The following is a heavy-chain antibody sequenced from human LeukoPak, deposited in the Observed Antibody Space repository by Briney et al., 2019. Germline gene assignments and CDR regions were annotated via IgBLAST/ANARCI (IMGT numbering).Heavy chain of an antibody. Sequence: ASVKVSCKASGYRFTDYHMHWVRQAPGQGLERMGWINPNTGGTNYAQSFQGRVTMSRDTSITTSYMELSNLLFDDTALYYCARGGHGHTQNDYWGQGTLVTVSS. CDR2: INPNTGGT. CDR3: ARGGHGHTQNDY. D-gene: IGHD5-24*01. CDR1: GYRFTDYH. V-gene: IGHV1-2*02. J-gene: IGHJ4*02.